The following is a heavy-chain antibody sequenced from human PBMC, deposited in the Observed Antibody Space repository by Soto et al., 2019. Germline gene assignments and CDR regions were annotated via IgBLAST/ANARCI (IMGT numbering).Heavy chain of an antibody. Sequence: SETLSLTCTVSGGSISSYYWSWIRQPPGKGLEWIGYIYYSGSTNYNPSLKSRVTISVDTSKNQFSLKLSSVTAADTAVYYCARGRGSGYYYAIWGQGTLVTVSS. D-gene: IGHD3-22*01. CDR1: GGSISSYY. J-gene: IGHJ4*02. CDR3: ARGRGSGYYYAI. CDR2: IYYSGST. V-gene: IGHV4-59*01.